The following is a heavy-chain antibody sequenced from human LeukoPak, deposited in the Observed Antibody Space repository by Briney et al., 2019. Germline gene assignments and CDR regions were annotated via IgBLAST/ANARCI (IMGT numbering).Heavy chain of an antibody. CDR1: GGSISSYY. CDR3: ARERPCGGDCP. J-gene: IGHJ5*02. CDR2: IYYSGST. D-gene: IGHD2-21*02. Sequence: SETLSLTCTVSGGSISSYYWSWIRQPPGKGLEWIGYIYYSGSTNYNPSLKSRVTISVDTSKNQFSLKLSSVTAADTAVYYCARERPCGGDCPWGQGTLVTVSS. V-gene: IGHV4-59*01.